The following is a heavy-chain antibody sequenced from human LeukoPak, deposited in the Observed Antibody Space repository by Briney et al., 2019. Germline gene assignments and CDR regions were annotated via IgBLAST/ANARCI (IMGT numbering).Heavy chain of an antibody. CDR3: ARVSSGYYDSSGNPDY. CDR2: INPNSGGT. V-gene: IGHV1-2*02. J-gene: IGHJ4*02. CDR1: GYTFTGYY. Sequence: SVKVSCKASGYTFTGYYMHWVRQAPGQGLEWMGWINPNSGGTNYAQKFQGRVTMTRDTSISTAYMELSRLRSDDTAVYYCARVSSGYYDSSGNPDYWGQGTLVTVSS. D-gene: IGHD3-22*01.